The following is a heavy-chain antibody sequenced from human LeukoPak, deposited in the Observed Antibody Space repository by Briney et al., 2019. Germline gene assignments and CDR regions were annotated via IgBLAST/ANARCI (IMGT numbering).Heavy chain of an antibody. J-gene: IGHJ5*02. CDR2: IRYDGSKR. D-gene: IGHD3-10*01. Sequence: GGSLRLSCGASGFTFRDYGVHWVRQAPGKGLEWVTFIRYDGSKRYYADSVKGRFTISRDNSKNTLYLQMNSLRAEDTAVYYCARGNLNYGSGYNWFDPWGQGTLVTVSS. CDR3: ARGNLNYGSGYNWFDP. V-gene: IGHV3-30*02. CDR1: GFTFRDYG.